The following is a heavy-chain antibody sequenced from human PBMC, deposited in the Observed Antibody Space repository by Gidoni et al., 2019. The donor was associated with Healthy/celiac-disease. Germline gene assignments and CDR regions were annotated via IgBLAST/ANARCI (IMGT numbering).Heavy chain of an antibody. CDR2: IYYSGST. D-gene: IGHD2-15*01. J-gene: IGHJ6*02. CDR3: ARQLMVVAANAVYYYYGMDV. CDR1: GGSISRSSYY. Sequence: QLQLQESGPGLVKPSETLSLTCTVSGGSISRSSYYWGWIRQPPGKGLEWIGSIYYSGSTYYNPSLKSRVTISVDTSKNQFSLKLSSVTAADTAVYYCARQLMVVAANAVYYYYGMDVWGQGTTVTVSS. V-gene: IGHV4-39*01.